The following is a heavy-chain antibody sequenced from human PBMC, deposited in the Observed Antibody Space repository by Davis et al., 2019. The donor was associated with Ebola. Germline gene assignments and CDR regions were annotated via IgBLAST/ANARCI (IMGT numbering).Heavy chain of an antibody. D-gene: IGHD5-24*01. CDR1: GFSLSTSGVG. CDR3: AGRDGYNFDY. V-gene: IGHV2-70*12. Sequence: SGPTLVKPTQTLTLPCTFSGFSLSTSGVGVGWIRQPPGKALEWLALIDWDDDKYYSTSLKTRLTISKDTSKNQVVLTMTNMDPVDTATYYCAGRDGYNFDYWGQGTLVTVSS. J-gene: IGHJ4*02. CDR2: IDWDDDK.